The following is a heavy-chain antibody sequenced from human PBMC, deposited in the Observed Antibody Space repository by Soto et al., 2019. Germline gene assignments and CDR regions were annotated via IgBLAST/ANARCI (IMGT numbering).Heavy chain of an antibody. D-gene: IGHD1-1*01. V-gene: IGHV1-69*02. CDR3: ARLGTTTQG. Sequence: FSVQASCKASGGTFSSYTISWVRQAPGQGLEWMGRIIPILGIANYAQKFQGRVTITADKSTSTAYMELSSLRSEDTAVYYCARLGTTTQGWGQGTLVTVSS. CDR1: GGTFSSYT. J-gene: IGHJ4*02. CDR2: IIPILGIA.